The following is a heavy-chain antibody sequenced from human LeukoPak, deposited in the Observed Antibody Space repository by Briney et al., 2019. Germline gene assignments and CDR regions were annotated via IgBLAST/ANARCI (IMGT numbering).Heavy chain of an antibody. Sequence: ASVKVSCKTSGYTFTNYAVTWVRQAPGQGLEWMGWISGFNGRTKYAHKFQDRVTMTRDTSTTTAYMELGSLRSDDTAVYYCARDHEVATIIRTFDIWGQGTMVSVRS. V-gene: IGHV1-18*01. J-gene: IGHJ3*02. CDR2: ISGFNGRT. CDR3: ARDHEVATIIRTFDI. D-gene: IGHD5-24*01. CDR1: GYTFTNYA.